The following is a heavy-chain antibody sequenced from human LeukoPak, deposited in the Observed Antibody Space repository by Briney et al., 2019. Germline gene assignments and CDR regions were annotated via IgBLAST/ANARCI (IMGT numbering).Heavy chain of an antibody. D-gene: IGHD3-9*01. V-gene: IGHV3-48*01. CDR3: ARGSSFYDILTGYLPL. Sequence: GGSLRLSCAASGFTFSSYSMNWVRQAPGKGLEWVSYISSSSSTIYYADSVKGRFTISRDNAKNSLYLQMNSLRAEDTAVYYCARGSSFYDILTGYLPLWGQGTLVTVSS. J-gene: IGHJ4*02. CDR2: ISSSSSTI. CDR1: GFTFSSYS.